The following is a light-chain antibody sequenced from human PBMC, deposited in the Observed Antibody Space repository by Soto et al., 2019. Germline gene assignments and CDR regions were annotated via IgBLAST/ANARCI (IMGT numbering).Light chain of an antibody. V-gene: IGKV1-39*01. Sequence: DIQMTQSPSSLSASVGDRVIITCRASQTISSHLNWYQQKPGKAPNLLVYAASSLQSGVPSRFTGSGSGTDFTLTISSLQPEDFATYFCQKLNAYPPWTFGQGTRWIS. CDR2: AAS. CDR1: QTISSH. CDR3: QKLNAYPPWT. J-gene: IGKJ1*01.